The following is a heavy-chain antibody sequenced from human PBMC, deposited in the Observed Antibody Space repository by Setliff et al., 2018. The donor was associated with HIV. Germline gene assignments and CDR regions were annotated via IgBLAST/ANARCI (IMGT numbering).Heavy chain of an antibody. Sequence: GGSLRLSCAASGFSFSYYWMHWVRQAPGKGLEWVARINSDGSTVEHAGAVKGRLTISRDNARNTLYLEMNSLRVEDTAVYYCARDYLYYNMYNGSPVYGMDVWGQGTTVTVSS. D-gene: IGHD3-10*01. CDR2: INSDGSTV. CDR3: ARDYLYYNMYNGSPVYGMDV. CDR1: GFSFSYYW. J-gene: IGHJ6*02. V-gene: IGHV3-74*03.